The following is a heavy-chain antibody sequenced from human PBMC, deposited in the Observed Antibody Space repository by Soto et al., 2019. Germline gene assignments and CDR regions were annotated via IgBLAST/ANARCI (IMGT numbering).Heavy chain of an antibody. Sequence: KAGPSVKVSCKASGYTFTSYGISWVRQAPGQGLEWMGWISAYNGNTNYAQKLQGRVTMTTDTSTSTAYMELRSLRSDDTAVYYCARSGLWFGEGHSYNWFDPWGQGTLVTVSS. J-gene: IGHJ5*02. CDR1: GYTFTSYG. D-gene: IGHD3-10*01. CDR2: ISAYNGNT. CDR3: ARSGLWFGEGHSYNWFDP. V-gene: IGHV1-18*01.